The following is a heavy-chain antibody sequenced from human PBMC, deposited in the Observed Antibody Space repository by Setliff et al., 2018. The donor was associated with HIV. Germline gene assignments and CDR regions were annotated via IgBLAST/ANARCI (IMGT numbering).Heavy chain of an antibody. V-gene: IGHV3-23*01. Sequence: GSLRLSCAASGFTFSTYWMAWVRQAPGKGLEWVSAISGSGGSTYYADSVKGRFTLSRDTSKNTLSLQMNTLRPEDTAVYFCARVRLYNSALDYWGQGTLVTVSS. CDR3: ARVRLYNSALDY. D-gene: IGHD3-22*01. CDR1: GFTFSTYW. J-gene: IGHJ4*02. CDR2: ISGSGGST.